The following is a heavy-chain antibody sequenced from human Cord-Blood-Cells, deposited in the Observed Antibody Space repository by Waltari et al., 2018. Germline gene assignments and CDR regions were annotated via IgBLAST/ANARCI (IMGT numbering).Heavy chain of an antibody. D-gene: IGHD6-13*01. CDR3: ATSPRIAAADTFDY. CDR2: IIPIFGTA. CDR1: GGTFSSYA. Sequence: QVQLVQSGAEVKKPGSSVKVSCKASGGTFSSYAISWLRTAPGQGLEWMGGIIPIFGTANYAQKFQGRVTITADESTSTAYMELSSLRSEDTAVYYCATSPRIAAADTFDYWGQGTLVTVSS. V-gene: IGHV1-69*01. J-gene: IGHJ4*02.